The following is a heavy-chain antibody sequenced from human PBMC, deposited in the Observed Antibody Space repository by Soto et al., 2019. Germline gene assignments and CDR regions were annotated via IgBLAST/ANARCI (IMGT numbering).Heavy chain of an antibody. D-gene: IGHD3-10*01. V-gene: IGHV1-46*01. Sequence: QVQLVQSGAEVKKPGASVKVSCKASGYTFTSSYMHWVRQAPGQGLEWMARIDPSSGSTTYAQRFQGRVSMTRDTSPSTVYMELSSLRSEDTAVYYCARDPAAVRCDYWGQGTLVPVSS. CDR1: GYTFTSSY. CDR3: ARDPAAVRCDY. CDR2: IDPSSGST. J-gene: IGHJ4*02.